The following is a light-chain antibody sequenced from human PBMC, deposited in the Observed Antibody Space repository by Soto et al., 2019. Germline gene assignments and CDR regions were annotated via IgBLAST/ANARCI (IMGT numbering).Light chain of an antibody. CDR1: SSDVGGYNF. V-gene: IGLV2-14*01. CDR3: SSYTSSKALV. Sequence: QSALTQPASVSGSPGQSITISCTGTSSDVGGYNFVSWYQHHPVKAPKLMIYEVSNRPSGVSNRFSGSKSGNTASLTISGLQAEEGGDYYCSSYTSSKALVFGGGTKLTVL. J-gene: IGLJ3*02. CDR2: EVS.